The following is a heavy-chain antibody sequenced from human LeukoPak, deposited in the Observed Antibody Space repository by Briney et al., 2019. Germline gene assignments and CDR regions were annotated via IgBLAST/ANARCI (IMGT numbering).Heavy chain of an antibody. D-gene: IGHD3-10*01. V-gene: IGHV3-33*01. CDR3: ARAGEGFDL. CDR2: IWYDGSNK. Sequence: PGGSLRLSCAASGFTFSSYGMHWVRQAPGKGLEWVAVIWYDGSNKYYADSVKGRFTISRDNSKNTLNLQMNSLRAEDTAVYYCARAGEGFDLRGQGTMVTVSS. J-gene: IGHJ3*01. CDR1: GFTFSSYG.